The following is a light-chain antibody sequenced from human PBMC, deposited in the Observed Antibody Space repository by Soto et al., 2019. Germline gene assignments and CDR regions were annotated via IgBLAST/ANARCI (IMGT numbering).Light chain of an antibody. V-gene: IGLV2-14*01. CDR2: ASS. Sequence: QSVLTHPPSGSGSPGQSITISCTGTSSDVGSYNYVSWYQHHPGKAPRLMIYASSNRPSGVSHRFSGSRSGNTASLTISGLQAEDEADYYCSSYTSGSTLYVFGTGTKVTVL. J-gene: IGLJ1*01. CDR1: SSDVGSYNY. CDR3: SSYTSGSTLYV.